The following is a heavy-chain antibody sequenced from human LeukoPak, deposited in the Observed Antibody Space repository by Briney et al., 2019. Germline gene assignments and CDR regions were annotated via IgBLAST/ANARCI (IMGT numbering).Heavy chain of an antibody. J-gene: IGHJ4*02. Sequence: SQTLSLTCAISGDSVSSNSAAWNWIRQSPSRGLEWLGRTYYRSKWYNDYPVSVKSRITINPDASRNQFSLHLNSVTPEDTAVYYCARMAQWEIHSGYFDYWGQGTLVTVSS. D-gene: IGHD1-26*01. CDR1: GDSVSSNSAA. V-gene: IGHV6-1*01. CDR2: TYYRSKWYN. CDR3: ARMAQWEIHSGYFDY.